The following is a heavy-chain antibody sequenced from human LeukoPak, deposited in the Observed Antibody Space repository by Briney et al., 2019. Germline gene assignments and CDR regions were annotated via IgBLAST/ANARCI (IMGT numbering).Heavy chain of an antibody. CDR3: ARGPLGAAAGTDVDWFDP. CDR2: ISSNGGST. V-gene: IGHV3-64*01. Sequence: GGSLRLSCAASGFTFSSYAMHWVRQAPGKGLEYVSAISSNGGSTYYANSVKGRFTISRDNSKNTLYLQMNSLRAGDTAVYYCARGPLGAAAGTDVDWFDPWGQGTLVTVSS. D-gene: IGHD6-13*01. J-gene: IGHJ5*02. CDR1: GFTFSSYA.